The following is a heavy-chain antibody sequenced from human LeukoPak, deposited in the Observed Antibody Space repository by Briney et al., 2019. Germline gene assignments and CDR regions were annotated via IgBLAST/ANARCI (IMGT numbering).Heavy chain of an antibody. V-gene: IGHV3-30-3*01. CDR1: GFTFTAYL. J-gene: IGHJ4*02. CDR3: VRESEYYFDHSASFDY. CDR2: MSSDGNAM. Sequence: QPGRSLRLSCEAFGFTFTAYLIHWVRQAPGKGLEWVAVMSSDGNAMFYADSVKGRFTISRDNSKNTLYLQMNSLRAEDTAVYYCVRESEYYFDHSASFDYWGQGTLVTVSS. D-gene: IGHD3-22*01.